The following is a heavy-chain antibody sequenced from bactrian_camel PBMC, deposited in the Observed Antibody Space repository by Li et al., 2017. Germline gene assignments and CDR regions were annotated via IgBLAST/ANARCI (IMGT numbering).Heavy chain of an antibody. V-gene: IGHV3S63*01. CDR3: AATRGPPPVRSAFDEGRYNY. D-gene: IGHD2*01. CDR2: IHIGNGAT. Sequence: QVQLVESGGGSVQAGGSLRLSCAASGDTLDEYCMGWFRLAPGKEREGVAVIHIGNGATYYASSVKGRFTISRDNAKNTMYLQMDSLKPEDTATYYCAATRGPPPVRSAFDEGRYNYWGQGTQVTVS. CDR1: GDTLDEYC. J-gene: IGHJ4*01.